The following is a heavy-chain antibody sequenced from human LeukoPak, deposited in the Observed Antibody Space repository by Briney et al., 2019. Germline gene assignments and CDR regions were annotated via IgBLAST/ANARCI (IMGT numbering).Heavy chain of an antibody. CDR2: IKPDGSDN. CDR3: ARVLETDEGADY. V-gene: IGHV3-7*04. D-gene: IGHD1-1*01. Sequence: GGSLRLSCTASGGTFRNYWMNWVRQAPGKGLEWVAKIKPDGSDNRYVESVNGRITISRDNAKTSLFLQMDSLRAEDTAVYYCARVLETDEGADYWGQGTLVTVSS. CDR1: GGTFRNYW. J-gene: IGHJ4*02.